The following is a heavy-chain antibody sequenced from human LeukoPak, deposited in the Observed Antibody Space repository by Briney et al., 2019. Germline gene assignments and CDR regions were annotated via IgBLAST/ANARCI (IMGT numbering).Heavy chain of an antibody. CDR2: ITDSGIST. CDR3: AKGLRGSYDY. D-gene: IGHD1-26*01. Sequence: GRSLRLSCAASGFTFSSYAMAWVRQAPEKGLEWVSSITDSGISTYYADSVKGRFTISRDNSKNTLYLQMNSLRAEDTAVYYCAKGLRGSYDYWGQGTLVTVSS. J-gene: IGHJ4*02. CDR1: GFTFSSYA. V-gene: IGHV3-23*01.